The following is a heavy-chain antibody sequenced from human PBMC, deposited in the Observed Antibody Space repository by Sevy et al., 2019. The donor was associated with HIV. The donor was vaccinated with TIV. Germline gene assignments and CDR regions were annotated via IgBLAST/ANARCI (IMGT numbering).Heavy chain of an antibody. CDR3: TRHGILPYGSGKAFDI. J-gene: IGHJ3*02. V-gene: IGHV3-13*01. D-gene: IGHD3-10*01. Sequence: GGSLRLSCVGSGFIFSNYDMHWVRQRTGKGLEWVASIGTLADTFYPDSVKGRFTISRENAKNSLFLQMNDSRVGDTAVYFCTRHGILPYGSGKAFDIWGRGTTVTVSS. CDR1: GFIFSNYD. CDR2: IGTLADT.